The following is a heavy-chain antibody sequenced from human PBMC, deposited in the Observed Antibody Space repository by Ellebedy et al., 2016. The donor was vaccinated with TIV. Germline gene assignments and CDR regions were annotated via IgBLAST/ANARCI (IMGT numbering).Heavy chain of an antibody. V-gene: IGHV3-20*04. J-gene: IGHJ4*02. CDR3: ARDGEPIAVAGTWLTY. D-gene: IGHD6-19*01. Sequence: GGSLRLSCAASGFTFDDYGMSWVRQAPGKGLEWVSGINWNGGSTGYADSVKGRFTISRDNAKNSLYLQMNSLRAEDTALYYCARDGEPIAVAGTWLTYWGQGTLVTVSS. CDR1: GFTFDDYG. CDR2: INWNGGST.